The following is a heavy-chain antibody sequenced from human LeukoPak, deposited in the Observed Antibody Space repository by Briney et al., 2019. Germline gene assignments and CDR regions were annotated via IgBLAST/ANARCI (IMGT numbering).Heavy chain of an antibody. CDR1: GGSISNYD. CDR2: IYYSAST. Sequence: SETLSLTCTVSGGSISNYDWRWIRQPPGKGLEWSGYIYYSASTNYTPSLKSRVTMSLDTSKNQFSLKLSSVTAADTAVYYCARGPLLWFGELGYWGQGTLVTVSS. CDR3: ARGPLLWFGELGY. V-gene: IGHV4-59*01. D-gene: IGHD3-10*01. J-gene: IGHJ4*02.